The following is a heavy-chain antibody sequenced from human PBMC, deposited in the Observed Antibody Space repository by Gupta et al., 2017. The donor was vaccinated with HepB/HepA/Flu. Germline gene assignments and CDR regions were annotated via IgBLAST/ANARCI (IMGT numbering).Heavy chain of an antibody. Sequence: QLQLQESGPGLVKPSETLSLTCTVSGGSISSSSYYWGWIRQPPGKGLEWIGSIYYSGSTYYNPSLKSRVTISVDTSKNQFSLKLSSVTAADTAVYYCARQGSYYYDSSGYYDPNSEYFQHWGQGTLVTVSS. CDR1: GGSISSSSYY. V-gene: IGHV4-39*01. CDR3: ARQGSYYYDSSGYYDPNSEYFQH. D-gene: IGHD3-22*01. CDR2: IYYSGST. J-gene: IGHJ1*01.